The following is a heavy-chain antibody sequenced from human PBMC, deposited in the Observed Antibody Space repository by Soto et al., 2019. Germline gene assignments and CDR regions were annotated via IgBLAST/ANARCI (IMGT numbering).Heavy chain of an antibody. D-gene: IGHD2-2*01. J-gene: IGHJ3*02. CDR2: IIPIFGTA. CDR3: ATGLTADCSTTSCRERHDAFDR. V-gene: IGHV1-69*13. CDR1: GGTFSSYA. Sequence: SVKVSCKASGGTFSSYAISWVRQAPGQGLEWMGGIIPIFGTANYAQKFQGRVTITADEATSTAYMERSSMRSEDQAVYYCATGLTADCSTTSCRERHDAFDRWGKGKMVTAS.